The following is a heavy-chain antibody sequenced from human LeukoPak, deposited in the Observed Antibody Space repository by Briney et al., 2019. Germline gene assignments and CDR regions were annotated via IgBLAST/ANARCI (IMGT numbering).Heavy chain of an antibody. CDR2: IYYSGST. J-gene: IGHJ6*02. D-gene: IGHD3-3*01. Sequence: PSETLSLTCTVSGGSISSYYWSWIRQPPGKGLEWIGYIYYSGSTNYNPSLKSRVTISVDTSKNQFSLRLSSVTAADTAVYYCARDLSLEWYYGMDVWGQGTTVTVSS. CDR1: GGSISSYY. V-gene: IGHV4-59*01. CDR3: ARDLSLEWYYGMDV.